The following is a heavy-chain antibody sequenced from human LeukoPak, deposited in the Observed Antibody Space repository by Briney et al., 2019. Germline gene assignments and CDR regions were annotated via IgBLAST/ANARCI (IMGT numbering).Heavy chain of an antibody. CDR2: ISSSGSTI. D-gene: IGHD5-18*01. J-gene: IGHJ4*02. V-gene: IGHV3-11*04. Sequence: WGSLTLSCAASGFTFSDYYRSWIRQAPGKGLEWIAYISSSGSTIYYAYSVKGRFTISSDNAQNSLYLQMNSLRAEDTAVYYCARGGGHKAMEYHFDYWGQGTLVTVSS. CDR3: ARGGGHKAMEYHFDY. CDR1: GFTFSDYY.